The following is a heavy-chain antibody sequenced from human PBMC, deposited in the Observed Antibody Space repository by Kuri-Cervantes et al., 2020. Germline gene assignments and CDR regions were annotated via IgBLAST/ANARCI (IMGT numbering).Heavy chain of an antibody. J-gene: IGHJ6*04. V-gene: IGHV1-3*01. CDR2: INAGNGNT. D-gene: IGHD3-3*01. Sequence: ASVKVSCKASGYTFTSYAMHLVRQAPGQRLEWMGWINAGNGNTKYSQKFQGRVTITRDTSASTAYMELSSLRSEDTAVYYCARDSENYDFWSGYSVSVYSGFGQAEMDVWGKGTTVTVSS. CDR3: ARDSENYDFWSGYSVSVYSGFGQAEMDV. CDR1: GYTFTSYA.